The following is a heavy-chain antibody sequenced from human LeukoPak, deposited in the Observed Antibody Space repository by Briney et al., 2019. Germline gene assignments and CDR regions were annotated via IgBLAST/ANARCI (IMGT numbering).Heavy chain of an antibody. D-gene: IGHD3-22*01. CDR3: ARLSGYSSGHYYSDY. CDR2: INHSGST. J-gene: IGHJ4*02. Sequence: DPSETLSLTCAVYGGSFSGYYWSWIRQPPGKGLEWIGEINHSGSTNYNPSLKSRVTISVDTSKNQFSLKLSSVTAADTAVYYCARLSGYSSGHYYSDYWGQGTLVTVSS. CDR1: GGSFSGYY. V-gene: IGHV4-34*01.